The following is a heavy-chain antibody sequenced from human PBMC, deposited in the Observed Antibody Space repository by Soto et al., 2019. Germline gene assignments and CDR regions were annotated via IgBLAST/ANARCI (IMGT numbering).Heavy chain of an antibody. Sequence: GGSLRLSCAASGFTFSSYAMSWVRQAPGKGLEWVSAISGSGGSTYYADSVKGRFTISRDNSKNTLYLQMNSLRAEDTAVYYCAKDWYYDILTGYYGWPNWGQGTLVTVSS. J-gene: IGHJ4*02. V-gene: IGHV3-23*01. CDR2: ISGSGGST. D-gene: IGHD3-9*01. CDR3: AKDWYYDILTGYYGWPN. CDR1: GFTFSSYA.